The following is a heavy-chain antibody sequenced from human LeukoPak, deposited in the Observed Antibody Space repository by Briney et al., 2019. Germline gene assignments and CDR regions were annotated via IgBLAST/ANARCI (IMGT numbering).Heavy chain of an antibody. V-gene: IGHV1-2*02. CDR2: INPNSGGT. D-gene: IGHD3-10*01. Sequence: GASVKVSCKASGYTFTAYSMHWVRQAPGQGLEWMGLINPNSGGTNYAQKFQGRVTMTRDTSINTVDMDLSGLTSDDTAVFYCARGREIHGGSDTKLDDYWGQGTLVTVSS. CDR3: ARGREIHGGSDTKLDDY. CDR1: GYTFTAYS. J-gene: IGHJ4*02.